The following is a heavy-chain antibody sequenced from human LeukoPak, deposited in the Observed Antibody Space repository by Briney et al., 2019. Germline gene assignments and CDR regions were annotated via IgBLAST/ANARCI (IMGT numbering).Heavy chain of an antibody. V-gene: IGHV5-51*01. J-gene: IGHJ5*02. D-gene: IGHD2-2*01. CDR3: AASTAPDNCFDP. Sequence: GASLKISCKGSGYSFTRYWIGWVRRMPGKGLECMGIIYPGDSDTRYSPSFQGQVTISADKSISTAYLQWSSLKASDTAMYYCAASTAPDNCFDPWGQGTLVTVSS. CDR1: GYSFTRYW. CDR2: IYPGDSDT.